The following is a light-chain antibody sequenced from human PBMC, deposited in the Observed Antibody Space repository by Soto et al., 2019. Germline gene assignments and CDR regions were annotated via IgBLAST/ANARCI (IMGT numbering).Light chain of an antibody. CDR1: SSNIGSNT. Sequence: QSALTQPPSASGTPGQRVTMSCSGSSSNIGSNTVNWYQQFPGTAPRLLIYTNNQRPSGVPDRFSGSKSGTPASLAVSGLQSEDEAAYYCASWDDSLSGWVFGGGTKVTVL. CDR2: TNN. J-gene: IGLJ3*02. CDR3: ASWDDSLSGWV. V-gene: IGLV1-44*01.